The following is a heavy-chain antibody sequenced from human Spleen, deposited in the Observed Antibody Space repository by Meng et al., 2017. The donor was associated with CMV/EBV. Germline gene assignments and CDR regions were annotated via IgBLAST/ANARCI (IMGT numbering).Heavy chain of an antibody. D-gene: IGHD3-3*01. Sequence: ASVKVSCKASGYTFTSYAISWMRQAPGQGLEWMGWISVYNGNTKYAQKFQGRVTMTTDTSTSTAYIELRSLRSDDTAVYYCASDLGFWSGYSMVAYYYGMDVWGQGTTVTVSS. CDR3: ASDLGFWSGYSMVAYYYGMDV. V-gene: IGHV1-18*01. J-gene: IGHJ6*02. CDR2: ISVYNGNT. CDR1: GYTFTSYA.